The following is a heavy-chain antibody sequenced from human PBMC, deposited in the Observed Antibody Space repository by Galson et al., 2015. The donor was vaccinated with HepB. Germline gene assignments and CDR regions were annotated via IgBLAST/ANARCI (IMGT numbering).Heavy chain of an antibody. CDR1: GDSVSSNSAS. D-gene: IGHD6-6*01. CDR2: TYYRLTWYD. V-gene: IGHV6-1*01. J-gene: IGHJ4*02. Sequence: CAISGDSVSSNSASWNWIRQSPPRGLEWLGRTYYRLTWYDDYSDSVKSRIKINPDTPKNQFSLHLSSVTPGDTAVYYCARSDYSSSGGIDYWGQGTLVTVSS. CDR3: ARSDYSSSGGIDY.